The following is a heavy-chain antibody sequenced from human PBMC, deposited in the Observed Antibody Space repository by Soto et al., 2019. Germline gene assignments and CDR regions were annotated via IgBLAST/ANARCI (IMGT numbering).Heavy chain of an antibody. CDR3: AAFGYMAVAGIVN. Sequence: SETLSLTCTVSGGSISSYYWNWIRQPPGKGLEWIGDIYYSGSTNYSPSLKGRVTISVDTSKNQFSLKLSSVTAADSAVYYCAAFGYMAVAGIVNWGQGTLVTVSS. CDR1: GGSISSYY. V-gene: IGHV4-59*01. D-gene: IGHD6-19*01. CDR2: IYYSGST. J-gene: IGHJ4*02.